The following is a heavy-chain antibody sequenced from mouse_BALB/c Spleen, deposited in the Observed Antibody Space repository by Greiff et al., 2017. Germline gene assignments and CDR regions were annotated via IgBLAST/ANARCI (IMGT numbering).Heavy chain of an antibody. V-gene: IGHV5-4*02. D-gene: IGHD2-3*01. CDR2: ISDGGSYT. Sequence: EGKLMESGGGLVKPGGSLKLSCAASGFTFSDYYMYWVRQTPEKRLEWVATISDGGSYTYYPDSVKGRFTISRDNAKNNLYLQMSSLKSEDTAMYYCARLYDSSMDYWGQGTSVTVSS. CDR3: ARLYDSSMDY. CDR1: GFTFSDYY. J-gene: IGHJ4*01.